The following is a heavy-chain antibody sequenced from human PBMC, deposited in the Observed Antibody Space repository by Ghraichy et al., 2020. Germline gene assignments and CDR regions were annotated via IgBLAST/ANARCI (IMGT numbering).Heavy chain of an antibody. CDR3: ARGFIVVVPAALRGVRDYYGMDV. J-gene: IGHJ6*02. D-gene: IGHD2-2*01. CDR1: GFTFSSYG. Sequence: GESLNISCAASGFTFSSYGMHWVRQAPGKGLEWVAVIWYDGSNKYYADSVKGRFTISRDNSKNTLYLQMNSLRAEDTAVYYCARGFIVVVPAALRGVRDYYGMDVWGQGTTVTVSS. V-gene: IGHV3-33*01. CDR2: IWYDGSNK.